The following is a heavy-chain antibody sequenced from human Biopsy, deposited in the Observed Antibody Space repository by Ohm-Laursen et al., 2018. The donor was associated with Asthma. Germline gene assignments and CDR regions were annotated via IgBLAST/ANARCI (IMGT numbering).Heavy chain of an antibody. Sequence: SLRLSCTASGFTVSRDHMFWVRQAPGKGLEWVSVIYSGGTSHTADSVRDRLTISRDFSKNTLHLQMHSLRVEDTAVYYCARGDSSGWSHYYFDYWGQGTLVTVSS. D-gene: IGHD6-19*01. CDR1: GFTVSRDH. V-gene: IGHV3-53*01. CDR2: IYSGGTS. CDR3: ARGDSSGWSHYYFDY. J-gene: IGHJ4*02.